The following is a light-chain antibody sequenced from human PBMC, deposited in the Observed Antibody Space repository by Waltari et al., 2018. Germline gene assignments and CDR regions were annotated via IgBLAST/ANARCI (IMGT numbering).Light chain of an antibody. CDR2: STN. CDR1: SGSVSTHNY. V-gene: IGLV8-61*01. Sequence: QTVVTQEPSFSVSPGGTVTLTCGLSSGSVSTHNYPSWYQQTPGQAPRTLIYSTNTRSAGVPDRFSGSILGDKAALTITGAQAEDESDYYCVLYMGSGIWVFGGGTKLTVL. J-gene: IGLJ3*02. CDR3: VLYMGSGIWV.